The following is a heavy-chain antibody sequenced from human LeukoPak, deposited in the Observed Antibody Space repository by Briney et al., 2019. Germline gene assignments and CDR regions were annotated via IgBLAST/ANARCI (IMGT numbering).Heavy chain of an antibody. V-gene: IGHV4-39*01. Sequence: SETLSLTCTVSGVSISSSTYYWGWIRQPPGKGLEWIGSIYYSGSTYYNPSLKSRVTISVDTSKNQFSLKLSSVTAADTAVYYCARANLGYCNGGSCDGYYFDYWGQGTLVTVSS. J-gene: IGHJ4*02. CDR2: IYYSGST. CDR1: GVSISSSTYY. D-gene: IGHD2-15*01. CDR3: ARANLGYCNGGSCDGYYFDY.